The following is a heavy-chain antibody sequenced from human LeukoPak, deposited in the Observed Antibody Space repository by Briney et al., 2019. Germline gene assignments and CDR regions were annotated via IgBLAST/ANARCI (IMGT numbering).Heavy chain of an antibody. J-gene: IGHJ4*02. D-gene: IGHD3-3*01. CDR3: AKDDHYDFWSGHDY. CDR2: IRYDGSNK. CDR1: GFTFSSYS. Sequence: GGSLRLSCAASGFTFSSYSMDWVRQAPGKGLEWVAFIRYDGSNKYYADSVKGRFTISRDNSKNTLYLQMNSLRAEDTAVYYCAKDDHYDFWSGHDYWGQGTLVTVSS. V-gene: IGHV3-30*02.